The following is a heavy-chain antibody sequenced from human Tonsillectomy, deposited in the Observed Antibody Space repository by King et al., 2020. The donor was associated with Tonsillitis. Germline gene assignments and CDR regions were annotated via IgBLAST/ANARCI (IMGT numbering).Heavy chain of an antibody. J-gene: IGHJ3*02. D-gene: IGHD6-19*01. CDR3: ARDEFPSSGWRDAFDI. CDR1: GFTVRTYT. CDR2: ISSSSTSM. Sequence: DVQLVESGGGLVKPGGSLRLSCAGSGFTVRTYTLNWVRQAPGKGLEWVSSISSSSTSMYYADSVKGRFTISRDNAKNSLYLQMNSLRAEDTALYYCARDEFPSSGWRDAFDIWGHGTMVTVSS. V-gene: IGHV3-21*01.